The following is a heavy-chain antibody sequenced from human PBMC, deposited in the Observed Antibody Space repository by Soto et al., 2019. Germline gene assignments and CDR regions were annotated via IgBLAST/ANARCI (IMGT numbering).Heavy chain of an antibody. V-gene: IGHV3-30-3*01. D-gene: IGHD5-18*01. CDR1: GSTFSSYA. CDR3: ARDQGGYSYMLYYYGMDV. CDR2: ISYDGSNK. Sequence: PGGSLRLSCAASGSTFSSYAMHWVRQAPGKGLEWVAVISYDGSNKYYADSVKGRFTISRDNSKNTLYLQMNSLRAEDTAVYYCARDQGGYSYMLYYYGMDVWGQGTTVTVSS. J-gene: IGHJ6*02.